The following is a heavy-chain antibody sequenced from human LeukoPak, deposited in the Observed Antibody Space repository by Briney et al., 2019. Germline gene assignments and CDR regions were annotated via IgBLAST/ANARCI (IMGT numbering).Heavy chain of an antibody. D-gene: IGHD1-1*01. V-gene: IGHV3-30*02. CDR3: ARDPYNGAYSEGYYYYYMDV. Sequence: GGSLRLSCAASGFTFNSYGIHWVRQAPGKGLEWVAFIRFDGSNNYYADSVKGRFTISRDNAQNSLYLQMNSLRVEDTAIYYCARDPYNGAYSEGYYYYYMDVWGKGTTVTVSS. CDR2: IRFDGSNN. J-gene: IGHJ6*03. CDR1: GFTFNSYG.